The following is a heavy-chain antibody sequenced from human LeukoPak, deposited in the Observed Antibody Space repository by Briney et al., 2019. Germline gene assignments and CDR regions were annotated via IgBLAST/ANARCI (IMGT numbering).Heavy chain of an antibody. CDR1: GVSTTNGIYY. CDR2: VHNVGST. Sequence: RPSETLSLTCTVSGVSTTNGIYYWAWIRQPPGKGQEWIGSVHNVGSTYYNLSLRSRVTMSIDTSKNQFSLRLNSVTAADTAVYYCARHAEYNSGWHFYLDHWGQGILVTVSS. CDR3: ARHAEYNSGWHFYLDH. V-gene: IGHV4-39*01. J-gene: IGHJ4*02. D-gene: IGHD6-19*01.